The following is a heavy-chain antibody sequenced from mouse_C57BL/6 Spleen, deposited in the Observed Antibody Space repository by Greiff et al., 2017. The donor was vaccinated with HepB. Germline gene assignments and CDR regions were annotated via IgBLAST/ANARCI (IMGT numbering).Heavy chain of an antibody. CDR2: INPNNGGT. Sequence: VQLQQSGPELVKPGASVKISCKASGYTFTDYYMNWVKQSHGKSLEWIGDINPNNGGTSYNQKFKGKATLTVDKSSSTAYMELRSLTSEDSAVYYCAREEIYYYYFDYWGQGTTLTVSS. CDR3: AREEIYYYYFDY. V-gene: IGHV1-26*01. D-gene: IGHD1-1*02. J-gene: IGHJ2*01. CDR1: GYTFTDYY.